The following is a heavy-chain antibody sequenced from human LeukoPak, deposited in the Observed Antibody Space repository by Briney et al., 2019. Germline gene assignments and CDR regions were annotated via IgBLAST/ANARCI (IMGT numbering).Heavy chain of an antibody. Sequence: PSETLSLTCTVSGASISDYYWSWVRQPAGKGLEWIGRIYNSGSTNYNPSLKSRVTISVDTSKNQFSLKLSSVTAADTAVYYCARLPERYSSSWNYYYYYMDVWGKGTTVTVSS. V-gene: IGHV4-4*07. CDR3: ARLPERYSSSWNYYYYYMDV. J-gene: IGHJ6*03. CDR1: GASISDYY. D-gene: IGHD6-13*01. CDR2: IYNSGST.